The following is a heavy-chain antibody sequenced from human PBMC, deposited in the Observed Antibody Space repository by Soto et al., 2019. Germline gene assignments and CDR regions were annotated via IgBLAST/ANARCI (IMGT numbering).Heavy chain of an antibody. J-gene: IGHJ6*02. CDR2: IIPIFGTA. V-gene: IGHV1-69*01. Sequence: QVQLVQSGAEVKKPGSSVKVSCKASGGTFSSYAISWVRQAPGQGLEWMGGIIPIFGTANYAQKFQGRVTITADEYTSTAYMELRSLRSEDTAVYYCARERSVGDFWRGPAGGMDVWGQGTTVTVSS. D-gene: IGHD3-3*01. CDR1: GGTFSSYA. CDR3: ARERSVGDFWRGPAGGMDV.